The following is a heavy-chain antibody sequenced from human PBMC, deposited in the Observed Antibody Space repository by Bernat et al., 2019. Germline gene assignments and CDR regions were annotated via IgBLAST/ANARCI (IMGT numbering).Heavy chain of an antibody. D-gene: IGHD3-16*01. CDR3: AGRRRLASWGYYVDY. J-gene: IGHJ4*02. V-gene: IGHV4-34*01. Sequence: QVQLQQWGAGLLKPSETLSLTCAVYGGSFSGYYWSWIRQPPGKGLEWIGEINHSGSTNYNPSLKSRVTISVDTSKNQFSLKLSSVTAADTAVYYRAGRRRLASWGYYVDYGGQGTLVTVSS. CDR2: INHSGST. CDR1: GGSFSGYY.